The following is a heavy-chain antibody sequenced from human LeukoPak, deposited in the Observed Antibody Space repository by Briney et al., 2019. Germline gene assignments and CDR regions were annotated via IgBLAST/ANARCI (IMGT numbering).Heavy chain of an antibody. D-gene: IGHD2-2*01. CDR1: GGSISSGSYY. Sequence: SQTLSLTCTVSGGSISSGSYYWSWIRQPAGKGLKWIGRIYASGSTNYNPSLKSRVTISVDTSKNQFSLKLSSVTAADTAVYYCARDGGYCSSTSCPYDLWGRGTLVTVSS. V-gene: IGHV4-61*02. J-gene: IGHJ2*01. CDR3: ARDGGYCSSTSCPYDL. CDR2: IYASGST.